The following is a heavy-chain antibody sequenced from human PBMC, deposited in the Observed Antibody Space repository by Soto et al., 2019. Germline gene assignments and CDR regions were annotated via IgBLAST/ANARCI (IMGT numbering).Heavy chain of an antibody. CDR1: GFTFSAYD. Sequence: GGFLRLSCAASGFTFSAYDMHWVRQTTGKGLEWVAAVGTQHDAYYPDSVKGRFTISRENAKNSLYLQMNSLRAGDTAVYYCARQASYWHGGGGWFDPWGQGTLVTVSS. CDR3: ARQASYWHGGGGWFDP. D-gene: IGHD2-8*02. V-gene: IGHV3-13*01. CDR2: VGTQHDA. J-gene: IGHJ5*02.